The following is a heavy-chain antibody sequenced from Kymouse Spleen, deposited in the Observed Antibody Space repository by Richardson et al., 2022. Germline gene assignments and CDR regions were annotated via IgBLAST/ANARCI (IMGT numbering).Heavy chain of an antibody. D-gene: IGHD4-11,IGHD4-11*01. V-gene: IGHV1-18*01. Sequence: QVQLVQSGAEVKKPGASVKVSCKASGYTFTSYGISWVRQAPGQGLEWMGWISAYNGNTNYAQKLQGRVTMTTDTSTSTAYMELRSLRSDDTAVYYCARTTVTLYYYYYGMDVWGQGTTVTVSS. J-gene: IGHJ6*02. CDR1: GYTFTSYG. CDR2: ISAYNGNT. CDR3: ARTTVTLYYYYYGMDV.